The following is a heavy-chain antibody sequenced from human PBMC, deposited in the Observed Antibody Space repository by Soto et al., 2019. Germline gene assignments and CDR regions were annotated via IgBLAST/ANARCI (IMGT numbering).Heavy chain of an antibody. J-gene: IGHJ4*02. Sequence: SETLSLTCTVSGGSISSSRYYLGWIRQPPGKGLEWIGSIYYSGSTYYNPSLKSRVTISVDTSKNQFSLKLSSVTAADTAVYYCARLHSSGRYYFDYWGQGTLVTVSS. CDR1: GGSISSSRYY. V-gene: IGHV4-39*01. CDR2: IYYSGST. D-gene: IGHD6-19*01. CDR3: ARLHSSGRYYFDY.